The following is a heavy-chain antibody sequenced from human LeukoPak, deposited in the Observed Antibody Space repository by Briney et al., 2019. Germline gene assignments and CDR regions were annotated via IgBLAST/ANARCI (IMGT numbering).Heavy chain of an antibody. J-gene: IGHJ4*02. CDR2: ISDSGGSS. Sequence: PSGGSLRLSCAASGFPFSSYAMSWVRQAPGKGLEWVSAISDSGGSSYYPDSVKGRFTTSRDNPKNTLYLQMNSLRAEDTAVYYCAKGLSPIIIADQLDYWGQGTLVTVSS. V-gene: IGHV3-23*01. D-gene: IGHD3-10*01. CDR1: GFPFSSYA. CDR3: AKGLSPIIIADQLDY.